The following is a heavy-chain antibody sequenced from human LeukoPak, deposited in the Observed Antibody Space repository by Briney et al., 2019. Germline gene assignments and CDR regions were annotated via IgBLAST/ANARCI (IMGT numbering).Heavy chain of an antibody. CDR2: IIPVFGTA. D-gene: IGHD2-2*01. V-gene: IGHV1-69*13. CDR1: GGTFSSYA. J-gene: IGHJ6*03. CDR3: ARIVVVPAAAPSDCYMDV. Sequence: ASVKVSCKASGGTFSSYAISWVRQAPGQGLEWKGGIIPVFGTANYAQKFQGRVTITADESTSTAYTELSSLRSEDTAVYYCARIVVVPAAAPSDCYMDVWGKGTTVTVSS.